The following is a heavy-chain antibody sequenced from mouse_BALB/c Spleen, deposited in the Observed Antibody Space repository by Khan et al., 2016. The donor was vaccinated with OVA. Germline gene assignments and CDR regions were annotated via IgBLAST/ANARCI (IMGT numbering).Heavy chain of an antibody. V-gene: IGHV1-77*01. J-gene: IGHJ3*01. D-gene: IGHD1-1*02. CDR2: IYPGGDTT. CDR3: ARAVGDVFAY. Sequence: QVQLKQSGPELVKPGASVKMSCKASGYTFTDYVMNWVKQRNGQGLAWFGQIYPGGDTTYYNEKFKGKATLNADRSSSTAYMHLSNLTSKYSAVYFGARAVGDVFAYWGQRTLVNVAA. CDR1: GYTFTDYV.